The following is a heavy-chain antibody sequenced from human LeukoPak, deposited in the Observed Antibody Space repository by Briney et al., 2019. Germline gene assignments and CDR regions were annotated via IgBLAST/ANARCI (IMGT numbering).Heavy chain of an antibody. CDR1: GFSFGSNY. V-gene: IGHV3-66*02. CDR3: ASGITGTNNWFDP. D-gene: IGHD1-20*01. J-gene: IGHJ5*02. CDR2: IYSGGTT. Sequence: GGSLRLSCAASGFSFGSNYMSWVRQAPGKGLEGVSVIYSGGTTYYSDSVKGRFTISRDNSKNTLYLQMNSLRAEDTALYYCASGITGTNNWFDPWGQGTLVTVSS.